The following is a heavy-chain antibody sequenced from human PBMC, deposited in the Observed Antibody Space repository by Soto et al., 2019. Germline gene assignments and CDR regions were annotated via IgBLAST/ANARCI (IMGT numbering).Heavy chain of an antibody. J-gene: IGHJ6*02. CDR1: GGSISSGGYY. D-gene: IGHD1-26*01. CDR3: AREYGWELHSYYYGMDV. V-gene: IGHV4-31*03. CDR2: IYYSGST. Sequence: QVQLQESGPGLVKPSQTLSLTCTVSGGSISSGGYYWSWIRQHPGKGLEWIGYIYYSGSTYYNPSLKSRVTISVDTSKNQFSLKLSSVTAADTAVYYCAREYGWELHSYYYGMDVWGQGTTVTVSS.